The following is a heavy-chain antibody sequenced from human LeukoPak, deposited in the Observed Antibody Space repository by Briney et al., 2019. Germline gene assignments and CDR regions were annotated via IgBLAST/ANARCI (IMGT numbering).Heavy chain of an antibody. CDR3: ARPTFLAAAHRGAFEN. Sequence: GESLKISCKGSGYSFTSYWIGWVRQMPGKGLEWMGIIYPGDSDTRYSPSFQGQVTISADKSISTAYLQWSSLKASDTAMYYCARPTFLAAAHRGAFENWGQGTLVTVSS. CDR2: IYPGDSDT. V-gene: IGHV5-51*01. CDR1: GYSFTSYW. J-gene: IGHJ4*02. D-gene: IGHD6-13*01.